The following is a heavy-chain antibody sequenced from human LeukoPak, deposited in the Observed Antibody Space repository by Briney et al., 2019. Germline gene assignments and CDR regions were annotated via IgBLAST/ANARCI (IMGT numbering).Heavy chain of an antibody. CDR2: ISAYNGNT. Sequence: ASVKVSCKVSGYTLTELSMHWVRQAPGQGLEWMGWISAYNGNTNHAQKLQGRVTMTTDTSTSTAYMELRSLRSDDTAVYYCARDMLWNGGDWPPLNDAFDIWGQGTMVTVSS. D-gene: IGHD2-21*02. CDR1: GYTLTELS. CDR3: ARDMLWNGGDWPPLNDAFDI. J-gene: IGHJ3*02. V-gene: IGHV1-18*01.